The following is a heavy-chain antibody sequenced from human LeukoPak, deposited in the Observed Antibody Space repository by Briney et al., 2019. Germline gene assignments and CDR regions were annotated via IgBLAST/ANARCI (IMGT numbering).Heavy chain of an antibody. CDR1: GGSISSYY. J-gene: IGHJ4*02. Sequence: SETLSLTCTVSGGSISSYYWSWIRQPPGKGLVWIGYIYYSGSTNYNPSLKSRVTISVDTSKNQFSLKLSSVTAADTAVYYCARGGMATIFNFFDYWGQGTLVTVSS. D-gene: IGHD5-24*01. V-gene: IGHV4-59*01. CDR2: IYYSGST. CDR3: ARGGMATIFNFFDY.